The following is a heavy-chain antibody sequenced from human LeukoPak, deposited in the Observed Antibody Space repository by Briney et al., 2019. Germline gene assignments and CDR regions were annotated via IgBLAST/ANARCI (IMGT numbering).Heavy chain of an antibody. Sequence: PGGSLRLSCAASGFTFSSYGMHWVRQAPGKGLEWVAFIRYDGSNKYYADSVKGRFTTSRDNSKNTLYLQMNSLRAEDTAVYYCAKDLYSTVVPAALYNWFDPWGQGTLVTVSP. CDR3: AKDLYSTVVPAALYNWFDP. D-gene: IGHD2-2*01. CDR2: IRYDGSNK. J-gene: IGHJ5*02. V-gene: IGHV3-30*02. CDR1: GFTFSSYG.